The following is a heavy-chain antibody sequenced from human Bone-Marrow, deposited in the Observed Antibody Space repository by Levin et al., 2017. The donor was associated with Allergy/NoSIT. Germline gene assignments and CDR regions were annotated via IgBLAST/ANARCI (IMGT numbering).Heavy chain of an antibody. V-gene: IGHV3-21*06. CDR1: GFTFSYYN. D-gene: IGHD1-26*01. Sequence: GGSLRLSCVASGFTFSYYNMEWVRQTPGKGLEWVSGITSSSSYRHYAESVKGRFTISRDNAKNSLYLQMNSLRAEDTAVYYCASWPSLSGTTTGDVFDIWGRGTMVTVSS. CDR2: ITSSSSYR. CDR3: ASWPSLSGTTTGDVFDI. J-gene: IGHJ3*02.